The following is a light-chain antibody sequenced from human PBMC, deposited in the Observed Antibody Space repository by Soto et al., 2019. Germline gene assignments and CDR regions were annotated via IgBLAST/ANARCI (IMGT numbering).Light chain of an antibody. CDR2: SVS. CDR3: LQYGDWPRT. CDR1: QSVSSD. Sequence: EIVMTQSPATLSVSPGETATLSCRASQSVSSDLAWYQQKPGQSPWLLIYSVSTRATGIPGRFSGSGFGTEFSLVISSLQSEDFALYFCLQYGDWPRTFGQGTRVEIK. V-gene: IGKV3-15*01. J-gene: IGKJ1*01.